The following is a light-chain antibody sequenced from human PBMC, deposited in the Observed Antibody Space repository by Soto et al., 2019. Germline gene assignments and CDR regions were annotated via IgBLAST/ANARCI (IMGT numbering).Light chain of an antibody. CDR3: QHYGSSAYT. J-gene: IGKJ2*01. V-gene: IGKV3-20*01. CDR1: QSVRSNY. Sequence: EIVLTQSPGTLSLSPGERATLSCRASQSVRSNYLAWYQQKPGQAPRLLIYGASSRATGIPDRFSGSGSGTDFTLTICRLENEDFAVYFCQHYGSSAYTVGKGTTLEIK. CDR2: GAS.